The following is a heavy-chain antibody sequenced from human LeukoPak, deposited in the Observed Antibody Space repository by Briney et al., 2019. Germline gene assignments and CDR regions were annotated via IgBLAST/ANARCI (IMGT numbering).Heavy chain of an antibody. CDR3: AGRRTGYSSGYGH. Sequence: PGGSLRLSCGASGITFSNYAVSWVRQAPEKGLDWVSVISGSAHKIRYADSVKGRFTISRDNSENIVYLQMNNLRVEDTAVYYCAGRRTGYSSGYGHWGQGTLVTVSS. J-gene: IGHJ4*02. V-gene: IGHV3-23*01. D-gene: IGHD5-18*01. CDR1: GITFSNYA. CDR2: ISGSAHKI.